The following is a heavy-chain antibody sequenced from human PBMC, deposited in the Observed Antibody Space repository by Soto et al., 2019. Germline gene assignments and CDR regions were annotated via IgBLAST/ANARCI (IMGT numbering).Heavy chain of an antibody. Sequence: QVQLVQSGAEVKKPGASVKVSCKASGYTFTSYGISWVRQAPGQGLEWMGWISAYNGNTNYAQKLRGRVTMTTDTSTSTAYMELRSLRSDDTAVYYCATDPYDYGDYVLPLWGQGTLVTVSS. CDR3: ATDPYDYGDYVLPL. J-gene: IGHJ4*02. CDR2: ISAYNGNT. CDR1: GYTFTSYG. D-gene: IGHD4-17*01. V-gene: IGHV1-18*01.